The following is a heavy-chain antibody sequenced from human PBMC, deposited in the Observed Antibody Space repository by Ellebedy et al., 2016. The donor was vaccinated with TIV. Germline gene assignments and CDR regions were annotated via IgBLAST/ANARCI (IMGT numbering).Heavy chain of an antibody. CDR3: TRHGGGSYSLPFDY. D-gene: IGHD1-26*01. J-gene: IGHJ4*02. CDR2: ISSGATTI. Sequence: GESLKISXVASGFSFSSHGMNWVRQAPGKGLEWISYISSGATTIYDADSVKGRFTISRDNANNSLYLQMNSLKTEDTAVYYCTRHGGGSYSLPFDYWGQGTLVTVSS. CDR1: GFSFSSHG. V-gene: IGHV3-48*01.